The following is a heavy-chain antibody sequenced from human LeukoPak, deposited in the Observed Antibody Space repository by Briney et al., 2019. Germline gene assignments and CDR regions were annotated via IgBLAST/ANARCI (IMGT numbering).Heavy chain of an antibody. Sequence: ASVKVSCKASGYTFTSYDINWVRQATGQGLEWMGWMNPNSGNTGYAQKFQGRVTMTRDTPISTAYMELSRLRSDDTAVYYCARENQLLYGGVDYWGQGTLVTVSS. J-gene: IGHJ4*02. D-gene: IGHD2-2*02. CDR1: GYTFTSYD. CDR3: ARENQLLYGGVDY. CDR2: MNPNSGNT. V-gene: IGHV1-8*01.